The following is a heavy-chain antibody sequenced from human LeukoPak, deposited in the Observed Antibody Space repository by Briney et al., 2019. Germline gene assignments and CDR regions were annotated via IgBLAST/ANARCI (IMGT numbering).Heavy chain of an antibody. J-gene: IGHJ4*02. V-gene: IGHV3-48*01. CDR3: ARNRERFLEWLSGYFDY. D-gene: IGHD3-3*01. CDR2: ISSSSSII. CDR1: GFTFSSYS. Sequence: GSLRLSCAASGFTFSSYSMNWVRQAPGKGLEWVSYISSSSSIIYYADSVKGRFTISRDNAKNSLYLQMNSLRAEDTAVYYCARNRERFLEWLSGYFDYWGQGTLVTVSS.